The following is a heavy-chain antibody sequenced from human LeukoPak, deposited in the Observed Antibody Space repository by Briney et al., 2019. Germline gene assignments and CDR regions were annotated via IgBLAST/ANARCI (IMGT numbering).Heavy chain of an antibody. CDR3: ARDSSSWDYYYGMDV. CDR2: INTNTGNP. CDR1: GYTFTSYA. V-gene: IGHV7-4-1*02. J-gene: IGHJ6*02. D-gene: IGHD6-13*01. Sequence: ASVKVSRKASGYTFTSYAMNWARQAPGQGLEWMGWINTNTGNPTYAQGFTGRFVFSLDTSVSTAYLQISSLKAEDTAVYYCARDSSSWDYYYGMDVWGQGTTVTVSS.